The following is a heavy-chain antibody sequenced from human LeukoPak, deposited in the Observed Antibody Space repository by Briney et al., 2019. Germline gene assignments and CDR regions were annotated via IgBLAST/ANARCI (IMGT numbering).Heavy chain of an antibody. CDR1: GCTFTGYY. CDR3: ARGLQETLAWLKALSAFDI. V-gene: IGHV1-2*02. Sequence: GASVKVSCKASGCTFTGYYMHWVRQAPGQGLEWMGWINPNSGGTNYAQKFQGRVTMTRDTSISTAYMELSRLRSDDTAVYYCARGLQETLAWLKALSAFDIWGQGTMVTVSS. CDR2: INPNSGGT. J-gene: IGHJ3*02. D-gene: IGHD5-24*01.